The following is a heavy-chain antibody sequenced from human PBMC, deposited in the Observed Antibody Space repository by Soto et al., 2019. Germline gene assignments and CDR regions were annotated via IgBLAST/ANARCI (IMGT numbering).Heavy chain of an antibody. CDR1: GFTFSSYG. CDR2: ISYDGSNK. J-gene: IGHJ4*02. D-gene: IGHD6-19*01. Sequence: ESGGGVVQPGRSLRLSCAASGFTFSSYGMHWVRQAPGKGLEWVAVISYDGSNKYYADSVKGRFTISRDNSKNTLYLQMNSLRAEDTAVYYCAKERIAVAAHFDYWGQGTLVTVSS. CDR3: AKERIAVAAHFDY. V-gene: IGHV3-30*18.